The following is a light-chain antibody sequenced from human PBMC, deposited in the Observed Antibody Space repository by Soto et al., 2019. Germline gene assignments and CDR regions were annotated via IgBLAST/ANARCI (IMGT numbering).Light chain of an antibody. J-gene: IGLJ1*01. V-gene: IGLV2-14*01. Sequence: QSVLAQPASVSGSPGQSITISCTGTSSDVGGYNYVSWYQQHPGKAPKLMIYEVSNRPSGVSNRFSGSKSGNTASLTISGLPAEDEADYYCSSYTSSSTPYVFGTGTRSPS. CDR3: SSYTSSSTPYV. CDR1: SSDVGGYNY. CDR2: EVS.